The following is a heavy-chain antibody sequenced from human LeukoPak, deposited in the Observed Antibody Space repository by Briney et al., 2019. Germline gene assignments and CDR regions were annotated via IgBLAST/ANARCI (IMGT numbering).Heavy chain of an antibody. J-gene: IGHJ3*02. CDR3: AKAIARHRDLDAFDI. Sequence: GGSLRLTCAASGFTVSRNYMSWVSQAPGRGPEWVTGTSETGGARYYADSVRGRFTISKDNSKNTLFLQMDNLRAEDTALYYCAKAIARHRDLDAFDIWGQGTLVSVSS. CDR2: TSETGGAR. V-gene: IGHV3-53*01. CDR1: GFTVSRNY. D-gene: IGHD2-21*01.